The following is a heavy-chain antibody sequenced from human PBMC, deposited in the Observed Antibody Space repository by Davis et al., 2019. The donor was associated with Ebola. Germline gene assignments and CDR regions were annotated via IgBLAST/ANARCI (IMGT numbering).Heavy chain of an antibody. Sequence: SCAASRFNFRTYAMHWVRQAPGKGLEWVAVISYDGRNSYYADSVKGRFTISRDNSKNTLFLQMNSLRPVDTAVYYCVRFVYRADDSFDVWGQGTMVTVSS. CDR2: ISYDGRNS. J-gene: IGHJ3*01. V-gene: IGHV3-30*04. CDR1: RFNFRTYA. D-gene: IGHD2-8*01. CDR3: VRFVYRADDSFDV.